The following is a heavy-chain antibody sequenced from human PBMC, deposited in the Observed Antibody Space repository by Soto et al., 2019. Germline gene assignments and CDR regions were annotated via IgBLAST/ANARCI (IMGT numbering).Heavy chain of an antibody. Sequence: ASVKVSCKASGYTFTSYDFNWVRQAPGQGLEWMGWMNPNSGNTAYAQMFQGGVTMTRDTSIGTAYMELSSLRSEDTAVYYCARLPPGDGSDYWGQGTLVTV. CDR3: ARLPPGDGSDY. CDR2: MNPNSGNT. V-gene: IGHV1-8*01. J-gene: IGHJ4*02. D-gene: IGHD7-27*01. CDR1: GYTFTSYD.